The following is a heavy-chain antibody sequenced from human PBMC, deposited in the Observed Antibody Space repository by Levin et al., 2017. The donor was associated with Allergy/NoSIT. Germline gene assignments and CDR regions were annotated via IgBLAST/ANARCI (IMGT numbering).Heavy chain of an antibody. CDR1: GFTFGDYS. D-gene: IGHD2-15*01. Sequence: GGSLRLSCTASGFTFGDYSMTWLRQAPGKGLEWVGLIRGKAYPGATDYAASVKGRFIISRDDSKSIAYLQMNSLKTEDTALYYCARGAADMLEYWGQGTLVTVSS. CDR2: IRGKAYPGAT. CDR3: ARGAADMLEY. V-gene: IGHV3-49*03. J-gene: IGHJ4*02.